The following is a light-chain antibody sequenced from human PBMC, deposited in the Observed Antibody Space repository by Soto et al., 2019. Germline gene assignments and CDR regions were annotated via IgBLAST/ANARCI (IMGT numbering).Light chain of an antibody. CDR3: CSYAGSVDHYV. Sequence: QSVLTQPASVSGSPGQSITISCTGTRSDVGGYNLVSWYQHHPRKAPKLVIYEVSERPSGVSYRFSGSKSGNTASLTISGLQAGDEADYHCCSYAGSVDHYVFGTGTKVTVL. CDR1: RSDVGGYNL. V-gene: IGLV2-23*02. CDR2: EVS. J-gene: IGLJ1*01.